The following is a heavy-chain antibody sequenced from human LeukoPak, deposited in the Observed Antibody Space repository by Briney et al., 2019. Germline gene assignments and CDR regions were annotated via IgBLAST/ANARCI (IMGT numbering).Heavy chain of an antibody. CDR2: ISGSGGST. CDR1: GFTFSTYG. J-gene: IGHJ5*02. D-gene: IGHD2-8*01. V-gene: IGHV3-23*01. CDR3: AKDSPLYATSGNWFDP. Sequence: GGSLRLSCAASGFTFSTYGMHWVRRAPGKGLEWVSAISGSGGSTYYADSVKGRFTISRDNSKNTLYLQINSLRAEDTAVYYCAKDSPLYATSGNWFDPWGQGTLVTVSS.